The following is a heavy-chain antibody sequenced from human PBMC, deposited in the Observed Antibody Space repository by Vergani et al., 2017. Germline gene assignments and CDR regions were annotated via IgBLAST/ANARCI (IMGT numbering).Heavy chain of an antibody. J-gene: IGHJ4*02. D-gene: IGHD6-19*01. CDR1: GGSISSGAFS. Sequence: QLQLQESGSGLVKPSQTLSLNCAASGGSISSGAFSWGWIRQPAGKGLEWLGRIYTTGSTKYNPSLKSRVTMSMDTSKNQFSMKLNSVTAADTAVYYCAREEGSGSAWGLDFWGQGTLVTVSS. CDR2: IYTTGST. CDR3: AREEGSGSAWGLDF. V-gene: IGHV4-61*02.